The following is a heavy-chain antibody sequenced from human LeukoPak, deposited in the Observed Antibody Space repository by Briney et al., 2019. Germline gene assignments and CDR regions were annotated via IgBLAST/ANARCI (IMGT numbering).Heavy chain of an antibody. CDR2: ISAYNGNT. CDR3: ARDAATISDTFDI. D-gene: IGHD1-26*01. CDR1: GYTFANYG. J-gene: IGHJ3*02. V-gene: IGHV1-18*01. Sequence: ASVKVSCTASGYTFANYGISWVRQAPGQGLEWMGWISAYNGNTNYAQNLQDRVTMTTDTSTSTAYIELRSLRSDDTAVYFCARDAATISDTFDIWGQGTMVTVSS.